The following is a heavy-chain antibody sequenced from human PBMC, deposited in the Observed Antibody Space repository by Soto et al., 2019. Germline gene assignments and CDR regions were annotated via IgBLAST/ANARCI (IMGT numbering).Heavy chain of an antibody. CDR2: IRNDGSDE. Sequence: SLRLSCAASGFIFSPYGIHWVRQAPGKGLEWVALIRNDGSDEYYAESVTGRFTISRDNSKNTVYLQMNSLRAEDTALYFCARAPRMAPFDIWGQGTMVTVSS. J-gene: IGHJ3*02. CDR1: GFIFSPYG. CDR3: ARAPRMAPFDI. V-gene: IGHV3-33*01.